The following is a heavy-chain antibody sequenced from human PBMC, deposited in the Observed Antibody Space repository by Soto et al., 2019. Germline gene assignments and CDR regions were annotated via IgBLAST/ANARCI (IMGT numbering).Heavy chain of an antibody. V-gene: IGHV4-34*01. Sequence: TLSLTCAVYGGSFSGYYWSWIRQPPGKGLEWIGEINHSGSTNYNPSLKSRVTISVDTSKNQFSLKLSSVTAADTAVYYCARDIAAAGTRPRPIYYYYGMDVWGQGTTVTVSS. CDR1: GGSFSGYY. J-gene: IGHJ6*02. CDR2: INHSGST. D-gene: IGHD6-13*01. CDR3: ARDIAAAGTRPRPIYYYYGMDV.